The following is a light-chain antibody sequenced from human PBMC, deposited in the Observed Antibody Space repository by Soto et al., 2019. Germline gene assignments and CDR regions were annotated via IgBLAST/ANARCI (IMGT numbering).Light chain of an antibody. CDR2: DNY. CDR1: SSDIGDYNY. Sequence: QSALTQPASVSGSPGQSITISCTGTSSDIGDYNYVSWYQQHPGKAPKLIIYDNYWRPSGIPDRFSASKSGTSATLGITGLQTGDEADYYCATWDSSLSAVVVGGGTKLTVL. J-gene: IGLJ2*01. CDR3: ATWDSSLSAVV. V-gene: IGLV1-51*01.